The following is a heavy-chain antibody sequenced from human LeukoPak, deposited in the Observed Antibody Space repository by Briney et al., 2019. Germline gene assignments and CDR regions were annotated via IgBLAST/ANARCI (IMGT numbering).Heavy chain of an antibody. D-gene: IGHD6-13*01. CDR3: ARVLWGLSSSSWYWVWFDP. V-gene: IGHV3-7*05. J-gene: IGHJ5*02. CDR2: IKQDGSEK. CDR1: GFTFSSYW. Sequence: PGGSLRLSCAASGFTFSSYWMSWVRQAPGKGLEWVANIKQDGSEKYYVDSVKGRFTISRDNAKNSLYLQMNSLRAEDTAVYYCARVLWGLSSSSWYWVWFDPWGQGTLVSVSS.